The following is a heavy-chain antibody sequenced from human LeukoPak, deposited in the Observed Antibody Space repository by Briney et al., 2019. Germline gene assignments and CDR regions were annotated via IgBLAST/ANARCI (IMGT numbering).Heavy chain of an antibody. CDR3: ARGKDGYKRGYPLGFDY. D-gene: IGHD5-24*01. Sequence: PGGSLRLSCAASGFTFSDYCMGWIRQAPGKGLGWVSYISSSGSTIYYADFVKGRFTISRDNAKNSLYLQMNSLRAEDTAVYYCARGKDGYKRGYPLGFDYWGQGTLVTVSS. J-gene: IGHJ4*02. V-gene: IGHV3-11*01. CDR2: ISSSGSTI. CDR1: GFTFSDYC.